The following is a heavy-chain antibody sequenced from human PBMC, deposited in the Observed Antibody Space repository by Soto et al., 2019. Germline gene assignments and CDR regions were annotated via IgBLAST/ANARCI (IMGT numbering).Heavy chain of an antibody. CDR1: GFTFGNYW. CDR2: MTSDGTTT. CDR3: ARAEVDY. V-gene: IGHV3-74*01. J-gene: IGHJ4*02. Sequence: EVQLVESGGGLVQPGGSLRLSCAASGFTFGNYWMHWVHQAPGKGLEWVSRMTSDGTTTNYADSVKGRFTVSRDNAKNTLYLQMNSLRVEDTAMYYCARAEVDYWGPGTLVTVSS.